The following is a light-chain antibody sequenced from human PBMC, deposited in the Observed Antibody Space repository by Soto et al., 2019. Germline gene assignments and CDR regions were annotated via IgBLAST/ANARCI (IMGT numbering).Light chain of an antibody. CDR1: QALSSW. CDR2: PAP. J-gene: IGKJ4*01. Sequence: DIQMIQSPYSVSASVGDRVTITWRANQALSSWLACYHHIPENAPKVLIYPAPSLQRGVPSRFSGSGSGTDFTPTIISLQTEDLATYSCQHPNSFSSSFGGQNQVHI. V-gene: IGKV1-12*02. CDR3: QHPNSFSSS.